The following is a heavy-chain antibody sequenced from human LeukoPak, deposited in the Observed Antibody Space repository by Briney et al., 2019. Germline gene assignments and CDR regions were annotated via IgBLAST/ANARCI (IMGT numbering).Heavy chain of an antibody. CDR2: IYYTGST. CDR1: GGSISTYY. D-gene: IGHD6-19*01. Sequence: TSETLSLTCTVSGGSISTYYWSWIRQPPGEGLEWIGYIYYTGSTNYNPSLKSRVTISLDTSKNRFSLKLSSVTAADTAVYYCARVSPYSSGWYYFDYWGQGTLVTVSS. V-gene: IGHV4-59*01. J-gene: IGHJ4*02. CDR3: ARVSPYSSGWYYFDY.